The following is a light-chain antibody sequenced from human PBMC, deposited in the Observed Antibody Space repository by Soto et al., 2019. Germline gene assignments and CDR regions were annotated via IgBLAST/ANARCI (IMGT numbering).Light chain of an antibody. CDR2: AAS. J-gene: IGKJ1*01. CDR1: LPISNY. CDR3: QHYKSYSEA. V-gene: IGKV1-27*01. Sequence: DIRMTQSPSSLSASVGDRVTITCRASLPISNYLAWYQQKPGKIPNLLIYAASTLQAGVPSRLSGSGSGTEFTLTISSLRPDDFATYCCQHYKSYSEAFGQGAKVDTK.